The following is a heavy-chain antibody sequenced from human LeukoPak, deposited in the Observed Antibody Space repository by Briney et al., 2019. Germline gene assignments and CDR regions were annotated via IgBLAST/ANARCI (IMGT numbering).Heavy chain of an antibody. V-gene: IGHV4-4*02. CDR3: ARVRSSGWYVYDY. J-gene: IGHJ4*02. Sequence: SETLSLTCTVSGGSISSSNWWSWARQPPGKGLEWIGEIYHSGSTNYNPSLKSRVTISVDKSKNQFSLKLSSVTAADTAVYYCARVRSSGWYVYDYWGQGTLVTVSS. D-gene: IGHD6-19*01. CDR1: GGSISSSNW. CDR2: IYHSGST.